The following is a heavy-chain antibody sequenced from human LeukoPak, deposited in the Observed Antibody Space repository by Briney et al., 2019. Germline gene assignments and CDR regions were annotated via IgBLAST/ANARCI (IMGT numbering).Heavy chain of an antibody. J-gene: IGHJ4*02. CDR2: ISYDGSNK. D-gene: IGHD1-26*01. CDR1: GFTFSSYG. Sequence: PGGSLRLSRAASGFTFSSYGMHWVRQAPGKGLEWVAVISYDGSNKYYADSVKGRFTISRDNSKNTLYLQMNSLRAEDTAVYYCATMGAGRCFDYWGQGTLVTVSS. CDR3: ATMGAGRCFDY. V-gene: IGHV3-30*03.